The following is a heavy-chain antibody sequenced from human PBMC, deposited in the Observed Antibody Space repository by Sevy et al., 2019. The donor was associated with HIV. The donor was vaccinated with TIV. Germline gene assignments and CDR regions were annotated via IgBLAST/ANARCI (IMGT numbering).Heavy chain of an antibody. D-gene: IGHD3-22*01. CDR1: GYTFIGYY. CDR3: ARDHMYYYDTTAYYAGTDY. CDR2: INPNGGGT. V-gene: IGHV1-2*02. J-gene: IGHJ4*02. Sequence: ASVKVSCKTCGYTFIGYYMHWVRQAPGQGLEWMGWINPNGGGTNYAQKFQGRVTMTSDTSIGTAYMELSGLRSDDTAIYYCARDHMYYYDTTAYYAGTDYWGQGTLVTVSS.